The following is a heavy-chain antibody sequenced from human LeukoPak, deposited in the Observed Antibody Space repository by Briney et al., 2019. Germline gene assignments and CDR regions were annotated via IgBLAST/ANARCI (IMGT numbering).Heavy chain of an antibody. Sequence: SETLSLTCAVYGGSFSGYYWSWIRQPPGKGLEWIGEINHSGSTSYNPSLKSRVTISVDTSKNQFSLKLGSVTAADTAVYYCARRGLEPWLRRYYYYMDVWGKGTTVTVSS. V-gene: IGHV4-34*01. CDR2: INHSGST. CDR3: ARRGLEPWLRRYYYYMDV. J-gene: IGHJ6*03. D-gene: IGHD3-10*01. CDR1: GGSFSGYY.